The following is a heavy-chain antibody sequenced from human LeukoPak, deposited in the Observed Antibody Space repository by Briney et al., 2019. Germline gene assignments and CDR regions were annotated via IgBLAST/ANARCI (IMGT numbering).Heavy chain of an antibody. J-gene: IGHJ4*02. D-gene: IGHD3-9*01. CDR1: GYTLTELS. Sequence: GASVKVSCKVSGYTLTELSMHWVRQAPGKGLEWMGGFDPEDGETIYAQKFQGRVTMTEDTSTDTAYMELSSLRSEDTAVYYCATVNYDILTGYYAPPRFDYWGQGTLVTVSS. V-gene: IGHV1-24*01. CDR3: ATVNYDILTGYYAPPRFDY. CDR2: FDPEDGET.